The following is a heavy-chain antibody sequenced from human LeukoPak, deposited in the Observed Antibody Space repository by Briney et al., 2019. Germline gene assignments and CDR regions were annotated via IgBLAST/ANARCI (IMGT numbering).Heavy chain of an antibody. V-gene: IGHV5-51*01. J-gene: IGHJ4*02. D-gene: IGHD6-13*01. CDR3: ARSAVPYSSSWSSYYFDY. CDR2: IYPGDSDT. CDR1: GYSFTSYW. Sequence: GESLKISCKGSGYSFTSYWIGWVRQMPGKGLEWMGIIYPGDSDTRYSPSFQGQVTISADKSISTAYLQWSSLKASDTAMYYCARSAVPYSSSWSSYYFDYWGQGTLVTVSS.